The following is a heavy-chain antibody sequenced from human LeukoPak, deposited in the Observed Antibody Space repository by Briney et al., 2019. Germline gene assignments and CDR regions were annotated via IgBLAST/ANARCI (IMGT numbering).Heavy chain of an antibody. D-gene: IGHD3-3*01. CDR2: IYYSGST. CDR1: GVSISSYY. V-gene: IGHV4-59*01. J-gene: IGHJ6*03. Sequence: KPSETLSLTCTVSGVSISSYYWSWIRQPPGKGLEWIGYIYYSGSTNYNPSLKSRVTISVDTSKNQFSLKLSSVTAADTAVYYCARASPQYYDFWSGYYPLGHYYYMDVWGKGTTVTVSS. CDR3: ARASPQYYDFWSGYYPLGHYYYMDV.